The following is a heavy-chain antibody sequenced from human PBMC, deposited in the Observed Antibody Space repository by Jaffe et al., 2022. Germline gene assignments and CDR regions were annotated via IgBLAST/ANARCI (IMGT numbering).Heavy chain of an antibody. V-gene: IGHV3-66*01. D-gene: IGHD3-10*01. J-gene: IGHJ2*01. CDR2: IYSGGTT. Sequence: DVQVVESGGDLVQPGGSLRLSCAASGFSVSMNYFSWVRQAPGKGLEWVTVIYSGGTTYYADSVKGRFTFSRDSSKNTLYLQMNTLRPEDTAFYYCARMGSGTYFPQWYFDLWGRGTLVTVSS. CDR3: ARMGSGTYFPQWYFDL. CDR1: GFSVSMNY.